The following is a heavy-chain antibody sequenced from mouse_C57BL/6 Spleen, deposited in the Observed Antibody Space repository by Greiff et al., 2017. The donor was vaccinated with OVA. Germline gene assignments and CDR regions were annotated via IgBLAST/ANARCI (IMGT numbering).Heavy chain of an antibody. CDR1: GYTFTSYG. CDR2: IYPRSGNT. Sequence: QVQLKQSGAELARPGASVKLSCKASGYTFTSYGISWVKQRTGQGLEWIGEIYPRSGNTYYNEKFKGKATLTADKSSSTAYMELRSLTSEDSAVYFCAREGAYYDYDEGYFDYWGQGTTLTVSS. V-gene: IGHV1-81*01. CDR3: AREGAYYDYDEGYFDY. D-gene: IGHD2-4*01. J-gene: IGHJ2*01.